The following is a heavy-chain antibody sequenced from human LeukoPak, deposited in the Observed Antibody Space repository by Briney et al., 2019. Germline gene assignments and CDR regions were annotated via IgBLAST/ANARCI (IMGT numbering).Heavy chain of an antibody. D-gene: IGHD6-6*01. Sequence: GGSLRLSCAASGFTFDDYAMHWVRQAPGKGLEWVSGISWNSGSIGYADSVKGRFTISRDSAKNSLYLQMNSLRAEDTAVYYCARDSSSSDHFDYWGQGTLVTVSS. J-gene: IGHJ4*02. V-gene: IGHV3-9*01. CDR2: ISWNSGSI. CDR3: ARDSSSSDHFDY. CDR1: GFTFDDYA.